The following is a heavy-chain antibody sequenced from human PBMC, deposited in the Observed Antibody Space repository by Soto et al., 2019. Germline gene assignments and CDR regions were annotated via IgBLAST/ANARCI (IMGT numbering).Heavy chain of an antibody. D-gene: IGHD3-3*01. CDR2: IKQDGSEK. CDR3: ERDMGVFWSGYPEGGFDY. Sequence: EAQLVESGGGLVQPGGSLRLSCAASGFTFTNYWMSWVRQAPGKGLEWVANIKQDGSEKYYADSAKGRFIISRDSAKTSLYRQTNSLRADDTAGYYCERDMGVFWSGYPEGGFDYWGQGTPVTISS. CDR1: GFTFTNYW. J-gene: IGHJ4*02. V-gene: IGHV3-7*01.